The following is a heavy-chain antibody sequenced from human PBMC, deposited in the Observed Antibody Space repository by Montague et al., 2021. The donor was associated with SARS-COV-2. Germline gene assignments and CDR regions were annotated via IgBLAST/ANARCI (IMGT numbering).Heavy chain of an antibody. J-gene: IGHJ5*02. D-gene: IGHD2-21*02. V-gene: IGHV4-34*01. CDR1: GGSFSGYY. CDR3: ARRSRVVTAIWALRTSLSSWFDP. Sequence: SETLSLTCAVYGGSFSGYYWSWIRQPPGGGLEWIGEINHSGSTNXNPSRRGRVTISVDTSKSQFSLKLSSVTAADTAVYYCARRSRVVTAIWALRTSLSSWFDPWGQGTLVTVSS. CDR2: INHSGST.